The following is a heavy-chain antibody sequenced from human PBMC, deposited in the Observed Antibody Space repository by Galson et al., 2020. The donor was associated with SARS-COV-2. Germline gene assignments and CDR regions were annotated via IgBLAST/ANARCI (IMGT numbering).Heavy chain of an antibody. CDR3: AREGSGYRYFDY. Sequence: EGSLRLSCAASGFTFSDHYMDWVRQAPGKGLEWVGRTRNKANSYTTEYAASVKGRFTISRDDSKNSLYLQMNSLKTEDTAVYYCAREGSGYRYFDYWGQGTLVTVSS. V-gene: IGHV3-72*01. CDR1: GFTFSDHY. CDR2: TRNKANSYTT. J-gene: IGHJ4*02. D-gene: IGHD4-4*01.